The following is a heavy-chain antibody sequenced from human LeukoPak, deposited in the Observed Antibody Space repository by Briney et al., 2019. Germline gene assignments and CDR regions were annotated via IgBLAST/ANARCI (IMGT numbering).Heavy chain of an antibody. CDR2: IIPIFGTA. D-gene: IGHD1-26*01. J-gene: IGHJ4*02. Sequence: SVKVSCKASGGTFSSYAISWVRQAPGQGLEWMGGIIPIFGTANYAQKFQGRVTITADESTSTAYMELSSLRSEDTAVYYCARASEGHIVGATTEGDYWGQGTLVTVSS. CDR1: GGTFSSYA. V-gene: IGHV1-69*13. CDR3: ARASEGHIVGATTEGDY.